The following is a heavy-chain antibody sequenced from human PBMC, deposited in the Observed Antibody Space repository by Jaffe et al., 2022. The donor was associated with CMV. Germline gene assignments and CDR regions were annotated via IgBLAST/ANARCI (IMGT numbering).Heavy chain of an antibody. CDR1: GYTFTSYG. CDR3: ARVRDQLLWYGDYYYGMDV. CDR2: ISAYNGNT. V-gene: IGHV1-18*01. Sequence: QVQLVQSGAEVKKPGASVKVSCKASGYTFTSYGISWVRQAPGQGLEWMGWISAYNGNTNYAQKLQGRVTMTTDTSTSTAYMELRSLRSDDTAVYYCARVRDQLLWYGDYYYGMDVWGQGTTVTVSS. J-gene: IGHJ6*02. D-gene: IGHD2-2*01.